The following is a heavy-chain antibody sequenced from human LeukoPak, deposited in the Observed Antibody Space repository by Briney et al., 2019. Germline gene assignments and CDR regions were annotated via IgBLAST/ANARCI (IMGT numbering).Heavy chain of an antibody. D-gene: IGHD3-10*01. J-gene: IGHJ4*02. CDR2: VFTDGSST. Sequence: PGGSLRLSCAASGFSFSNTWMHWVRQAPGKGLEWVSVVFTDGSSTSYADSVQGRFTVSRDNAKYTVYLQMNSLRAEDTAVYYCARDHAGYYYGSGSYFQAIGYWGQGTLVTVSS. CDR3: ARDHAGYYYGSGSYFQAIGY. CDR1: GFSFSNTW. V-gene: IGHV3-74*01.